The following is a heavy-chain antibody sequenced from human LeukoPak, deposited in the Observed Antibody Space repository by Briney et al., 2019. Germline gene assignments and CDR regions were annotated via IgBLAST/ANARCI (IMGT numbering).Heavy chain of an antibody. CDR1: RFTFSTYS. Sequence: GGSLRLSCAASRFTFSTYSMNWVRQAPGKGLEWVSSISSSGSYIYSTDSLKGRFTISRDNAKNSLYLQMNSLRAEDTAVYYCTLHPWGSGWRGQTDYWGQGTLVTVSS. CDR3: TLHPWGSGWRGQTDY. V-gene: IGHV3-21*01. J-gene: IGHJ4*02. D-gene: IGHD6-19*01. CDR2: ISSSGSYI.